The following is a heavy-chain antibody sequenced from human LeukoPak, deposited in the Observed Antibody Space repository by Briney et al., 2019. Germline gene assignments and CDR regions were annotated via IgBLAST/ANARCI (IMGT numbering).Heavy chain of an antibody. J-gene: IGHJ6*02. CDR2: ISAYNGNT. V-gene: IGHV1-18*01. CDR3: ARDLLYCSSTSCYGDPYYYGMDV. Sequence: GASVKVSYKASGYTFTSYGISWVRQAPGQGLEWVGWISAYNGNTNYAQKLQGRVTMTTDTSTTTAYMELSSLRSDDTALYYCARDLLYCSSTSCYGDPYYYGMDVWGQGTTVTVSS. D-gene: IGHD2-2*01. CDR1: GYTFTSYG.